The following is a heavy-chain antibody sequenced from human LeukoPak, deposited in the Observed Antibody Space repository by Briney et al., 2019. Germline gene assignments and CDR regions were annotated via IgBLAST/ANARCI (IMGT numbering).Heavy chain of an antibody. CDR3: ARDYYDSSGYYYEAV. V-gene: IGHV4-61*02. Sequence: PSETLSLTCTVSGGSISSGGHYWSWIRQPAGKGLEYLGRISSTGSTNYNPSLRSRVTISADTSKNHFSLKLTSVTAADTAVYYCARDYYDSSGYYYEAVWGQGTLVTVSS. CDR2: ISSTGST. J-gene: IGHJ4*02. D-gene: IGHD3-22*01. CDR1: GGSISSGGHY.